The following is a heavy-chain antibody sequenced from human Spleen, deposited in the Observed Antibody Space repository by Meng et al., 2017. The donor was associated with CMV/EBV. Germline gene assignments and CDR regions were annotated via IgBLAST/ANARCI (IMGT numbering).Heavy chain of an antibody. Sequence: GGSLRLSCAASGFIFSEYTLSWVRQAPGKGLEWVSSISPTGTYIYYADSLKGRLTISRDNARISFYLRMNSLRAEDTAVYYCARDFRSGYYPIDYWGQGTLVTVSS. V-gene: IGHV3-21*04. CDR3: ARDFRSGYYPIDY. J-gene: IGHJ4*02. CDR1: GFIFSEYT. D-gene: IGHD3-3*01. CDR2: ISPTGTYI.